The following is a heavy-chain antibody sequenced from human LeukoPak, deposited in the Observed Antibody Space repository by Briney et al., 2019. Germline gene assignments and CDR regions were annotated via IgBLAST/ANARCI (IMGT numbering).Heavy chain of an antibody. J-gene: IGHJ4*02. Sequence: ASVKVSCTASGYTFTSYYMHWVRQAPGQGLEWMGIINPSGGSTSYAQKFQGRVTMARDTSTSTVYMELSSLRSEDTAVYYCARDASPYSSGMAPNYWGQGTLVTVSP. CDR3: ARDASPYSSGMAPNY. CDR2: INPSGGST. V-gene: IGHV1-46*01. D-gene: IGHD6-19*01. CDR1: GYTFTSYY.